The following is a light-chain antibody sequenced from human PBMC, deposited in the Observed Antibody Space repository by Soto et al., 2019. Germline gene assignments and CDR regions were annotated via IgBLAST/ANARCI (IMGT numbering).Light chain of an antibody. V-gene: IGKV1-5*03. CDR3: QQYKSYSST. CDR2: KAS. Sequence: DIQMTQSPSTLSASVGDRVTITCRASQSISSWLAWYQQKPGEAPNLLIYKASSLESGVPSRFSGSGSGTEFTLTISSLQPDDFATYYCQQYKSYSSTFGPGTKVDIK. CDR1: QSISSW. J-gene: IGKJ3*01.